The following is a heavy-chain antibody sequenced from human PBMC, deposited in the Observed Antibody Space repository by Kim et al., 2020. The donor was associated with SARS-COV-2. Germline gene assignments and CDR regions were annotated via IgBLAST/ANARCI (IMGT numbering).Heavy chain of an antibody. CDR1: GFTLSLYS. V-gene: IGHV3-48*04. CDR3: VRENYWAFDI. D-gene: IGHD2-15*01. J-gene: IGHJ3*02. CDR2: ISGTGTIT. Sequence: GGSLRPSCATSGFTLSLYSMNWVRQSPGKGLVWVSHISGTGTITKHADSVRGRFTISRDNAENSLFLQMNGLRAEDTAVYYCVRENYWAFDIWGQGTMVT.